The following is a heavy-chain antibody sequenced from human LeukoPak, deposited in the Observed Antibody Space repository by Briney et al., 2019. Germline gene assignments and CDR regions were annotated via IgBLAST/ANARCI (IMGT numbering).Heavy chain of an antibody. D-gene: IGHD3-10*01. CDR3: ARDPSGSDPPDY. J-gene: IGHJ4*02. CDR1: GYTFTSYD. Sequence: ASVKVSCKASGYTFTSYDINWVRQATGQGLEWMGWMNPNSGNTGYAQKFQGRVTMTRNTSISTAYMELSSLRSEDTAVYYCARDPSGSDPPDYWGQGTLVTVSS. V-gene: IGHV1-8*01. CDR2: MNPNSGNT.